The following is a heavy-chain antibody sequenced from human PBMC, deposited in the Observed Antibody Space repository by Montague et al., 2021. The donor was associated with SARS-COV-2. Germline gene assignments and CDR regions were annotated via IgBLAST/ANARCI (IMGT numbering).Heavy chain of an antibody. J-gene: IGHJ4*02. Sequence: SLRLSCAASGFTFSSYEMNWVRQAPGKGLEWVSYISSSCSTIYYADSVKGRFTISRDNAKNSLYLQMNSLRAEDTAVYYCARDRPRIVGATDFDYWGQGTLVTVSS. CDR3: ARDRPRIVGATDFDY. V-gene: IGHV3-48*03. CDR1: GFTFSSYE. D-gene: IGHD1-26*01. CDR2: ISSSCSTI.